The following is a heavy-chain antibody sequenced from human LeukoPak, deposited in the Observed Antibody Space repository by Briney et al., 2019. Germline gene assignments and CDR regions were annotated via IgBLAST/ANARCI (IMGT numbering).Heavy chain of an antibody. J-gene: IGHJ4*02. Sequence: PSETLSLTCTVSGGSISTYYWSWIRQPPGKGLEWIGNIYYSGSTNYNPSLKSRVTISVDTSKNQFSLKRTAVTAADTAVYYCARHRYSSAWSVVDYWGQGTLVTVSS. V-gene: IGHV4-59*08. CDR2: IYYSGST. D-gene: IGHD6-19*01. CDR1: GGSISTYY. CDR3: ARHRYSSAWSVVDY.